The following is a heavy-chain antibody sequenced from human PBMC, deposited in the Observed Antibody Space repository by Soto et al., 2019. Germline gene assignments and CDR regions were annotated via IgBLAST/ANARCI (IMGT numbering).Heavy chain of an antibody. CDR3: ARFWWGYYGSGSYIISSAANTDAFDI. J-gene: IGHJ3*02. CDR1: GGTFSSYA. Sequence: ASVKVSCKASGGTFSSYAISWVRQAPGQGLEWMGGIIPIFGTANYAQKFQGRVTITADESTSTAYMELSSLRSEDTAVYYCARFWWGYYGSGSYIISSAANTDAFDIWGQGTMVTVSS. CDR2: IIPIFGTA. D-gene: IGHD3-10*01. V-gene: IGHV1-69*13.